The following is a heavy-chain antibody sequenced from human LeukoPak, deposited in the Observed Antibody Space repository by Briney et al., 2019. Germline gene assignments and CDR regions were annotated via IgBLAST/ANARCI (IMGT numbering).Heavy chain of an antibody. CDR3: ARDGVEGLPADY. CDR2: IYYSGST. V-gene: IGHV4-59*02. Sequence: SETLSLTCTVSGDSVSGDYWSWIRQPPGKGLEWIAFIYYSGSTNYSPSFKSRVTMSVDTSKNQFSLNLTSVTAADTAVYYCARDGVEGLPADYWGQGTLVTVSS. CDR1: GDSVSGDY. J-gene: IGHJ4*02. D-gene: IGHD3-16*01.